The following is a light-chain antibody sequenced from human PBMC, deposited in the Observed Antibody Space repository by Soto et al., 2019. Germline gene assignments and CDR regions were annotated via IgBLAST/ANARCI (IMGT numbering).Light chain of an antibody. V-gene: IGKV3-20*01. Sequence: EVVLTQSPATLSLSPGERATLSCRASQSVISSYLGWYQQKPGQAPRLLIYGTSTRASGITDRFSGSGSGRGLTLTIIRVEPEDFAVYYCQYYGDSPLVTFGPGTRVEIK. CDR3: QYYGDSPLVT. CDR1: QSVISSY. J-gene: IGKJ3*01. CDR2: GTS.